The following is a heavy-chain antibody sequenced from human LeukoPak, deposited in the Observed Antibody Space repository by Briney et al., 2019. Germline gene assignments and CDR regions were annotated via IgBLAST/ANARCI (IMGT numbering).Heavy chain of an antibody. Sequence: GGSLRLSCAASGFTFSSYGMHWVRQAPGKGLEWVAFIRHDGSNRYYADSVKGRFTISGDNSKNTLYLQMNSLESEDTAVYYCAKDRWGAVASFDYWGQGTLVTVSS. D-gene: IGHD6-19*01. CDR2: IRHDGSNR. V-gene: IGHV3-30*02. J-gene: IGHJ4*02. CDR1: GFTFSSYG. CDR3: AKDRWGAVASFDY.